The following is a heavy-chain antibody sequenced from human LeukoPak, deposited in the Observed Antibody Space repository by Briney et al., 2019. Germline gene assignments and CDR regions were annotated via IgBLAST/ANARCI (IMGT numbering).Heavy chain of an antibody. J-gene: IGHJ4*02. V-gene: IGHV3-23*01. CDR3: AKDSGSSSQFDY. Sequence: GGSLRLSCVASEYTFSNYAMSWVRQAPGKGLEWVSSIDSGGGSTYYADSVKGRFTISRDNSKNTLYLQMNSLRAEDTAVYYCAKDSGSSSQFDYWGQGTLVTVSS. D-gene: IGHD6-13*01. CDR2: IDSGGGST. CDR1: EYTFSNYA.